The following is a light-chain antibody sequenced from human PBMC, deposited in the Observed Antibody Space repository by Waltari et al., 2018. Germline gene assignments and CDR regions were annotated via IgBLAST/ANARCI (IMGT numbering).Light chain of an antibody. V-gene: IGLV2-23*01. CDR2: EGS. J-gene: IGLJ2*01. CDR3: CSYAGSSTLL. CDR1: SSDVGSYNL. Sequence: QSALTQPASVSGSPGQSITVSCTGTSSDVGSYNLVSWYQQHPGKAPKLMIYEGSKRPSGVSNRFSSSKSGNTASLTISGLQAEDEADYYCCSYAGSSTLLFGGGTKVTVL.